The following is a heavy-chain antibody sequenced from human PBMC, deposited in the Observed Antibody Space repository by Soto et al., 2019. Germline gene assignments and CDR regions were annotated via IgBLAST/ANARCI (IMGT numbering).Heavy chain of an antibody. V-gene: IGHV3-33*01. Sequence: GGSLRLTXVASGFTFSNNGMHWVSKAPGKGLEWVAGIDYNEINQYYIDPVKGRFTISRDQSKNTLYLQMNSLRAEDTAVYYCARDLCPVPPCYDLWGQGVLVTVSS. CDR1: GFTFSNNG. CDR3: ARDLCPVPPCYDL. D-gene: IGHD2-15*01. CDR2: IDYNEINQ. J-gene: IGHJ4*02.